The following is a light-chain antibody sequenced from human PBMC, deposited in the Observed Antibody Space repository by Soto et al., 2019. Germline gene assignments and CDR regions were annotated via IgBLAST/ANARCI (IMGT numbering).Light chain of an antibody. CDR2: GAS. CDR1: QSVSSSY. V-gene: IGKV3-20*01. Sequence: ENVLKQSPGTLSLSPGERATLSCRASQSVSSSYLAWYQQKPGQAPRLLIYGASSRATGIPDRFSGSGSGTDFTLTISRLEPEDFAVYYCQQYNNWPQTFGQGTKVDIK. CDR3: QQYNNWPQT. J-gene: IGKJ1*01.